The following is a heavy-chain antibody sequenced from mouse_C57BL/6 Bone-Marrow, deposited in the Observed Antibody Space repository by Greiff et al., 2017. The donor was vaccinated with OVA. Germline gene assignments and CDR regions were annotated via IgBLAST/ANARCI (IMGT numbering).Heavy chain of an antibody. V-gene: IGHV1-64*01. CDR3: SSGETAQATAWFAY. CDR2: IHPNSGST. D-gene: IGHD3-2*02. CDR1: GYTFTSYW. J-gene: IGHJ3*01. Sequence: QVQLQQPGAELVKPGASVKLSCKASGYTFTSYWMHWVKQRPGQGLEWIGMIHPNSGSTNYNEKFKSKATLTVDKSSSTAYMQLSSLTSEDSAVYYCSSGETAQATAWFAYWGQGTLVTVSA.